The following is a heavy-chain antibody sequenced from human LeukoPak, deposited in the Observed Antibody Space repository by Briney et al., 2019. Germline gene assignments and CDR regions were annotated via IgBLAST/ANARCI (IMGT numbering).Heavy chain of an antibody. J-gene: IGHJ4*02. V-gene: IGHV4-61*02. D-gene: IGHD3-3*01. CDR1: GGSISSGSYY. Sequence: PSETLSLTCTVSGGSISSGSYYWSWIRQPAGKGLEWIGRIYTSGSTNYNPSLKSRVTISVDTSKNQFSLKLSSVTAADTAVYYCAVTHYDFWSGPFFDYWGQGTLVTVSS. CDR3: AVTHYDFWSGPFFDY. CDR2: IYTSGST.